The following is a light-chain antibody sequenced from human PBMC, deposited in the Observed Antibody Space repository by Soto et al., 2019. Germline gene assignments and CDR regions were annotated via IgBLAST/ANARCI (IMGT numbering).Light chain of an antibody. V-gene: IGKV2-28*01. J-gene: IGKJ2*01. CDR2: LGS. CDR1: QSLLHSNGYNY. CDR3: MQALQTPYT. Sequence: DIVMTQSPLSLPVIPGEPASISCRSSQSLLHSNGYNYLDWYLQKPGQSPQLLIYLGSNRASGVPDRFSGSGSGTDFTLKISREEAEDVGVYYCMQALQTPYTFGQGTKLEIK.